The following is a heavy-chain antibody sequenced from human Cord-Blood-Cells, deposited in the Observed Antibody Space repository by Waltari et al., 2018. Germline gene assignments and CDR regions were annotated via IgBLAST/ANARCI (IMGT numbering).Heavy chain of an antibody. CDR2: IYYSGST. CDR1: GGSISSSSYY. J-gene: IGHJ5*02. Sequence: QLQLQESGPGLVKPSETLSLTCTVSGGSISSSSYYWGWIRQPPGKGLEWIGSIYYSGSTYYNPSLKGRVTISVDTSKNQFSLKLSSVTAADTAVYYCARASAYYYDSSGYYWFDPWGQGTLVTVSS. D-gene: IGHD3-22*01. V-gene: IGHV4-39*01. CDR3: ARASAYYYDSSGYYWFDP.